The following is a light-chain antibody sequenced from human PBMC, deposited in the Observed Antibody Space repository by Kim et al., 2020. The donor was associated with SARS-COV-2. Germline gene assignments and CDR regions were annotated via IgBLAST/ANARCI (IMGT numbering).Light chain of an antibody. CDR3: QQYNNRHPIT. CDR1: KSVSSS. V-gene: IGKV3-15*01. J-gene: IGKJ5*01. Sequence: SPGERATHTCRASKSVSSSLAGYQQKPGQDPRHLLYDANTRATGSAARFSGSGSATEFTLTISSLQSEDFAVYYCQQYNNRHPITFGQGTRLEIK. CDR2: DAN.